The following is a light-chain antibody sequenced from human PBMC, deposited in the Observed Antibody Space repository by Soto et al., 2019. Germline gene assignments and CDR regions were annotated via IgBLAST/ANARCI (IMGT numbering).Light chain of an antibody. CDR1: QSVSSGY. J-gene: IGKJ1*01. Sequence: EIVVTQSPATLSLSPGERATLSCGASQSVSSGYLAWYQQKPGLAPRLLIYDASSRATGIPDRFSGSGSGTDFTLTISRLEPEDFAVYYCQQYGSSPWTFGQGTRVEIK. CDR2: DAS. V-gene: IGKV3D-20*01. CDR3: QQYGSSPWT.